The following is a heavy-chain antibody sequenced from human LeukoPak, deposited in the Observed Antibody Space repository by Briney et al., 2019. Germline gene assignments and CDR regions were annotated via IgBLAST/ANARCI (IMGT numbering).Heavy chain of an antibody. V-gene: IGHV4-59*01. J-gene: IGHJ6*03. CDR2: IYYSGST. CDR1: GGSISSYY. CDR3: ARDVTDYYYMDV. Sequence: PSETLSLTCTVSGGSISSYYWSWIRQPPGKGREWIGYIYYSGSTNYNPSLKSRVTISVDTSKNQFSLKLSSVTAADTAVYYCARDVTDYYYMDVWGKGTTVTVSS.